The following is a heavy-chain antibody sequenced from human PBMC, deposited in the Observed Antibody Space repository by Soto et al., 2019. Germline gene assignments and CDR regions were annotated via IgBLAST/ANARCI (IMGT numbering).Heavy chain of an antibody. CDR2: IYYSGST. CDR1: GGSISSSSYY. CDR3: ASQPRGSSGGSVTAGGDEGFDY. D-gene: IGHD6-19*01. Sequence: QLQLQESGPGLVTPSETLSLTCTVSGGSISSSSYYWGWIRQPPGKGLEWIGSIYYSGSTYYNPSLKSRVTLSVDMSKNQCSLKLGCVTAANTAVYYCASQPRGSSGGSVTAGGDEGFDYWGQGTLVTVSS. V-gene: IGHV4-39*01. J-gene: IGHJ4*02.